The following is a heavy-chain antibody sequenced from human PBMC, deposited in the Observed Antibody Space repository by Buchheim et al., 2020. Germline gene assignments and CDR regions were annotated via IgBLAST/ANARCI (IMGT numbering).Heavy chain of an antibody. V-gene: IGHV3-48*02. CDR1: GFTFSSYS. CDR3: ARRLPYYYDSSGYYVYAFDI. Sequence: EVQLVESGGGLVQPGGSLRLSCAASGFTFSSYSMNWVRQAPGKGLEWVSYISSSSSTIYYADSVKGRFTISRDNAKNSLYLQMNSLRDEDTAVYYCARRLPYYYDSSGYYVYAFDIWGQGT. J-gene: IGHJ3*02. D-gene: IGHD3-22*01. CDR2: ISSSSSTI.